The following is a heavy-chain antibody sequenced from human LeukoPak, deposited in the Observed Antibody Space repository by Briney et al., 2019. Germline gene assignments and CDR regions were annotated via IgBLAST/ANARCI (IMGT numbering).Heavy chain of an antibody. CDR2: INPSGGST. J-gene: IGHJ4*02. Sequence: GASVKVSCKASTYTFTGFALNWVRQAPGQGLEWMGIINPSGGSTSYAQKFQGRVTMTRDTSTSTVYMELSSLRSEDTAVYYCAISGSYSAAFDYWGQGTLVTVSS. V-gene: IGHV1-46*01. CDR1: TYTFTGFA. D-gene: IGHD1-26*01. CDR3: AISGSYSAAFDY.